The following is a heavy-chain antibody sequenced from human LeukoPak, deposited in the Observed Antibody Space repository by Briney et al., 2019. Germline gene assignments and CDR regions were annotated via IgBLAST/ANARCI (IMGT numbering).Heavy chain of an antibody. V-gene: IGHV3-48*02. J-gene: IGHJ3*02. CDR3: ARVGYAFDI. Sequence: GSLRLSCVASGFTFSSYSMNWVRQAPGKGLEWVSYISSSSSTIYYADSVKGRFTISRDNAKNSLYLQMNSLGDEDTAVYYCARVGYAFDIWGQGTMVTVSS. CDR2: ISSSSSTI. CDR1: GFTFSSYS.